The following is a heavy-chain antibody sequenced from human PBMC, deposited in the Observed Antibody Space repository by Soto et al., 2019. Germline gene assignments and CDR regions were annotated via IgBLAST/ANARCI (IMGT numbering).Heavy chain of an antibody. CDR2: IYWDDDK. Sequence: QITLKESGPTLVKPTQTLTLTCTFSGFSLSTSGVGVGWIRQPPGKALEWLALIYWDDDKRYGPSLKSRLTKTKDTSRHQVVLTLTNLDPVDTATYYCAHMSVSYFDYWGQGTLVTVTS. D-gene: IGHD3-3*01. J-gene: IGHJ4*02. V-gene: IGHV2-5*05. CDR1: GFSLSTSGVG. CDR3: AHMSVSYFDY.